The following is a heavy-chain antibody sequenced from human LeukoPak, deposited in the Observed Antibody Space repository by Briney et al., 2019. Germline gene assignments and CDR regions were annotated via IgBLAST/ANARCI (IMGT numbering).Heavy chain of an antibody. Sequence: SETLSLTCTVSGGSISSSSYYWGWVRQPPGRGLEWIASTYYSRNTYYNPSLKSRVTISVDTSKNQFSLKLSSVTAADTAVYYCARHEEEDGYNAKTFDYWGQGTLVTVSS. D-gene: IGHD5-24*01. V-gene: IGHV4-39*01. CDR2: TYYSRNT. J-gene: IGHJ4*02. CDR3: ARHEEEDGYNAKTFDY. CDR1: GGSISSSSYY.